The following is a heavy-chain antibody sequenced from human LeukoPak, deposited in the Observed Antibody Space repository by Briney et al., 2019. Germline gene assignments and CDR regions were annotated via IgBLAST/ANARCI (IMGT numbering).Heavy chain of an antibody. CDR2: INPNSGGT. D-gene: IGHD6-13*01. CDR3: ARSSCFIGAPGDY. V-gene: IGHV1-2*02. Sequence: ASVKVSCKASGYTFTGYYMHWVRQAPGQGLEWMGCINPNSGGTNYAQNFQGRVTMTRDTAISTGYMELSRLRSDDTAVYYCARSSCFIGAPGDYWGQGTLDSVSS. CDR1: GYTFTGYY. J-gene: IGHJ4*02.